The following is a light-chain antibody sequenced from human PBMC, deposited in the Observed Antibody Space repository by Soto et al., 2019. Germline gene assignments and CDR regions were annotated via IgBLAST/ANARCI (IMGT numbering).Light chain of an antibody. CDR2: SAS. V-gene: IGKV1-27*01. CDR1: QGIGNA. Sequence: DIQMTQSPSSLSASVGDRVTITCRPSQGIGNALAWYQQKPGTVPKLLIHSASTLQSGVPSRFSGSGSGTDFTLTISSLQPEDVATYYCQKYDSAPTFGPGTKVDNK. CDR3: QKYDSAPT. J-gene: IGKJ1*01.